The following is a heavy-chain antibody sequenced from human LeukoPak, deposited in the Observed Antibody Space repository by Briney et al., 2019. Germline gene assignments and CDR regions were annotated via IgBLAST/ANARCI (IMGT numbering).Heavy chain of an antibody. D-gene: IGHD6-19*01. CDR1: GFTFSSYA. CDR3: LTRSLVAVTGNYYMDV. J-gene: IGHJ6*03. CDR2: ISFDGNNK. Sequence: GGSLRLSCAASGFTFSSYAMHWVRQAPGKGLEWVAVISFDGNNKYYADSVKGRFTISRDNSKNTLYLQMNSLRAEDTAVYYCLTRSLVAVTGNYYMDVWGKGTTVTVSS. V-gene: IGHV3-30-3*01.